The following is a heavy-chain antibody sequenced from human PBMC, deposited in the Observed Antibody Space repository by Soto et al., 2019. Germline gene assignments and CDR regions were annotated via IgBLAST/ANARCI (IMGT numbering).Heavy chain of an antibody. CDR2: TYYRSKWYN. D-gene: IGHD6-19*01. CDR3: ARGLAVAADGGYYGMDV. V-gene: IGHV6-1*01. J-gene: IGHJ6*02. Sequence: SQTLSLTCAISGDSVSSNSAAWNWIRQSPSRGLEWLGRTYYRSKWYNDYAVSVKSRITINPDTSKNQFSLQLNSVTPEDTAVYYCARGLAVAADGGYYGMDVWGQRTTVSVSS. CDR1: GDSVSSNSAA.